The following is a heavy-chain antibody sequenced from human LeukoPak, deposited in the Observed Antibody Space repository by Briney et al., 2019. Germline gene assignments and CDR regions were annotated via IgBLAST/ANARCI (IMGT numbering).Heavy chain of an antibody. CDR3: ASDENNISWFYH. CDR2: IGGSGGRT. J-gene: IGHJ5*02. D-gene: IGHD1-14*01. V-gene: IGHV3-23*01. Sequence: GGSLRLSCAATGFTFRSHAMNWVRQAPGKGLEWVSGIGGSGGRTYYADSVTGRFTISRDNSKNTVYLQMNSLRAADTAVYYCASDENNISWFYHWGQGTLVTVSS. CDR1: GFTFRSHA.